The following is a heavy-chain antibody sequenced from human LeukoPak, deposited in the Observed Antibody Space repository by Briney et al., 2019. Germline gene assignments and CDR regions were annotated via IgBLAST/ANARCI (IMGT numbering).Heavy chain of an antibody. CDR2: ISWRSSDI. J-gene: IGHJ3*02. CDR3: ARDLEALGAFDS. V-gene: IGHV3-21*01. CDR1: GFTFDDYA. Sequence: GGSLRLSCAASGFTFDDYAMHWVRQAPGKGLEWVSSISWRSSDIEYADSVKGRFTISRDNAKKSLYLQMNNLRAEDTAVYYCARDLEALGAFDSWGQGTMVTVSS. D-gene: IGHD5-24*01.